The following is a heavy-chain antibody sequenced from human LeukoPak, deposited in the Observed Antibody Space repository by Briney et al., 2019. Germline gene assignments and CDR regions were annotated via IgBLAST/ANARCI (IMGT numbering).Heavy chain of an antibody. Sequence: PGGSLRLSCAASGFTFSSYAMSWVRQAPGKGLEWVSYISSSGSTIYYADSVKGRFTISRDNAKNSLYLQMNSLRAEDTAVYYCARVKGGIAAAGNYFDYWGQGTLVTVSS. D-gene: IGHD6-13*01. CDR1: GFTFSSYA. V-gene: IGHV3-48*01. J-gene: IGHJ4*02. CDR2: ISSSGSTI. CDR3: ARVKGGIAAAGNYFDY.